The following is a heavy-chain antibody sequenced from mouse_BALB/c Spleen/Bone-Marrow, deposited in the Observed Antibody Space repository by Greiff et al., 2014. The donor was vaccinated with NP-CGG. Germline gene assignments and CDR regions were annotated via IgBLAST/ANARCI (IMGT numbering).Heavy chain of an antibody. D-gene: IGHD4-1*01. Sequence: VQLQQSGAELVRPGALVKLSCKASGFNIKDCFMHWVKQRPEQGLEWIGWIDPEIGNTLYDPKFQGKASITADTSSNTAYLQLSSLTSEDTAVYYCARLFGTRDFDYWGQGTTLTVSS. V-gene: IGHV14-1*02. CDR1: GFNIKDCF. CDR2: IDPEIGNT. CDR3: ARLFGTRDFDY. J-gene: IGHJ2*01.